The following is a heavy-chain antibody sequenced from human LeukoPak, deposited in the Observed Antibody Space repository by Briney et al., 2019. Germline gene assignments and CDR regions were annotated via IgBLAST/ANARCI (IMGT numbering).Heavy chain of an antibody. J-gene: IGHJ4*02. CDR3: ARRGTVTNCWDY. CDR2: ISGSGGST. Sequence: GGSLKLSCAASGFTFSGAAMHWVRQAPGKGLEWVSAISGSGGSTYYADSVKGRFTISRDNSENTLYLQMNSLRAEDTAVYYCARRGTVTNCWDYWGQGTLVTVSS. CDR1: GFTFSGAA. V-gene: IGHV3-23*01. D-gene: IGHD4-17*01.